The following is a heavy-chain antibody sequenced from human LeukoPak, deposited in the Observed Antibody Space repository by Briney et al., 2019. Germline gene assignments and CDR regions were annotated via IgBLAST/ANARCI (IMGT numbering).Heavy chain of an antibody. V-gene: IGHV3-30*04. CDR1: GFTFSSYA. J-gene: IGHJ4*02. CDR2: MSYDGSNK. CDR3: APLLRTGY. Sequence: PGGSLRLSCAASGFTFSSYAMHWVRQAPGKGLEWVAVMSYDGSNKYYADSVKGRFTISRDNSKNTLYLQMNSLRAEDTAVYYCAPLLRTGYWGQGALVTVSS.